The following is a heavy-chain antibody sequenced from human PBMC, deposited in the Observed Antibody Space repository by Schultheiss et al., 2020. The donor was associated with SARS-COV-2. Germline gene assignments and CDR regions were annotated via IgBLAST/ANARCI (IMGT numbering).Heavy chain of an antibody. D-gene: IGHD6-19*01. CDR2: ISYDGSNK. V-gene: IGHV3-30-3*01. CDR1: GFTFSSYA. Sequence: GGSLRLSCAASGFTFSSYAMHWVRQAPGKGLEWVAVISYDGSNKYYADSVKGRFTISRDNSENTSFLQMNSLRTEDTAVYYCAKGTWYGSEQGGYWGQGTLVTVSS. J-gene: IGHJ4*02. CDR3: AKGTWYGSEQGGY.